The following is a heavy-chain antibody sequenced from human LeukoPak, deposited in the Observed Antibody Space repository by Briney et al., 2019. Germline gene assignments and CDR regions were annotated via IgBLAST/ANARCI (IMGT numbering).Heavy chain of an antibody. CDR2: IKQDGSEK. V-gene: IGHV3-7*01. D-gene: IGHD6-6*01. CDR1: GFTFSSYW. CDR3: ARDGEYSSSSAAFDI. Sequence: GGSLRLSCAASGFTFSSYWMSWVRQAPGKGLEWVANIKQDGSEKYYVDSVKGRFTISRDNAKNSLYPQMNSLRAEDTAVYYCARDGEYSSSSAAFDIWGQGTMVTVSS. J-gene: IGHJ3*02.